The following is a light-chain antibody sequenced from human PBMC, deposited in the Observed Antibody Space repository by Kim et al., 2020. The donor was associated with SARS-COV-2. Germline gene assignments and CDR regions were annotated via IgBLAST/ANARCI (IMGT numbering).Light chain of an antibody. CDR2: GKN. Sequence: VALGQPVRITCQGDRLRRYYASWYQQKSGQAPVLVIYGKNNRPSGIPDRVSGSSSGNTASLTITGAQAEDEADYYCHSRDSSNNHLFGGGTELTVL. J-gene: IGLJ3*02. CDR3: HSRDSSNNHL. V-gene: IGLV3-19*01. CDR1: RLRRYY.